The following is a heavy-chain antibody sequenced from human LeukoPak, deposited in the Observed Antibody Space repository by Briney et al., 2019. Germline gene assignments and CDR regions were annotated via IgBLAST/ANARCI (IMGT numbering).Heavy chain of an antibody. CDR1: GGSVSSDSYY. D-gene: IGHD3-22*01. V-gene: IGHV4-61*01. J-gene: IGHJ2*01. Sequence: KSSETLSLTCSVSGGSVSSDSYYWSWIRQPPGKGLEWIGHIFYSGSTNYNPSLKSRVTISVDTSKNQFSLKLRSVTAVDAAVYYCARGVSMIVVVIHDWYFDLWGRGTLVTVSS. CDR2: IFYSGST. CDR3: ARGVSMIVVVIHDWYFDL.